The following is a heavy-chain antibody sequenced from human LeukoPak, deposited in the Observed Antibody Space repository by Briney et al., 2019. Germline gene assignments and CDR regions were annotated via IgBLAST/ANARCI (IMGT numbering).Heavy chain of an antibody. V-gene: IGHV4-59*08. J-gene: IGHJ4*02. D-gene: IGHD6-19*01. Sequence: PSETLSLTCTVSGGSISSYYWNWIRQPPGKGLEWIGYIYYSGSTNYNPSLKSRVTISVDASKNQFSLKLSSVTAADTAVYFCARQLRGEAVAGHLQPFDYWGQGTLVTVSS. CDR3: ARQLRGEAVAGHLQPFDY. CDR1: GGSISSYY. CDR2: IYYSGST.